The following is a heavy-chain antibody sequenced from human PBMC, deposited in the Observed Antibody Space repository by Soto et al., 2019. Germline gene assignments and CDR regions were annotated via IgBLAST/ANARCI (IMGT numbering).Heavy chain of an antibody. CDR1: GGSFSGYI. CDR3: ARGLITVSQYSGPSYSSDS. D-gene: IGHD3-10*01. J-gene: IGHJ4*02. CDR2: INHSGSA. Sequence: PSETLSLTCAVYGGSFSGYIWTWIRQTPGKGLQWIGQINHSGSANYNPSLKSRVTISVHTSNSQFSLELSSVTAADTAVYYCARGLITVSQYSGPSYSSDSWGQGPQVSLSS. V-gene: IGHV4-34*01.